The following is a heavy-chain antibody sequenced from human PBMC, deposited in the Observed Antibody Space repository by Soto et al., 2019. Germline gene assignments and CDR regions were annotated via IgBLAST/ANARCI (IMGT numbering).Heavy chain of an antibody. CDR3: ARDREQWLVGYYFDY. D-gene: IGHD6-19*01. Sequence: QVQLVESGGGVVQPGRSLRLSCAASGFTFSRYGMHWVRQAPGRGLEWLAVIWYDGSNIYYADSVKGRFTISRDNSKDTQDLQMNSLRAEDTAVYYCARDREQWLVGYYFDYWGQGTLVTVSS. V-gene: IGHV3-33*01. CDR1: GFTFSRYG. CDR2: IWYDGSNI. J-gene: IGHJ4*02.